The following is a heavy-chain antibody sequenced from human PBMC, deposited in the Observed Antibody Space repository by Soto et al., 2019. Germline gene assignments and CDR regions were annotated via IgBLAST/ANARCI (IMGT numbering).Heavy chain of an antibody. Sequence: EVQLVESGGDLVQPGGSLRLSCAASGFTFSSFEFNWVRQAPGKGLEWVSYIDVSGTGIYYADSVKGRFTISRDNAKNSLYLQMNSLRAEDSAVYYCARGRAVGSHFGSWGQGTLVTVS. V-gene: IGHV3-48*03. J-gene: IGHJ4*02. CDR2: IDVSGTGI. CDR3: ARGRAVGSHFGS. D-gene: IGHD1-26*01. CDR1: GFTFSSFE.